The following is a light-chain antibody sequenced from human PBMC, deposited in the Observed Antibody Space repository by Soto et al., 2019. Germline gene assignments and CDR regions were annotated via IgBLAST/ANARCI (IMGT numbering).Light chain of an antibody. J-gene: IGKJ1*01. CDR2: AAS. CDR3: EKYNHVPTPTWT. Sequence: DIQMTQSPSSLSASVGDRVTITCRASQSISNYLAWYQQKPGKVPKLLIYAASALQSVVPSRFSGSGSGTDFALTISSLQPEDVATYYCEKYNHVPTPTWTFGQGTKVEVK. V-gene: IGKV1-27*01. CDR1: QSISNY.